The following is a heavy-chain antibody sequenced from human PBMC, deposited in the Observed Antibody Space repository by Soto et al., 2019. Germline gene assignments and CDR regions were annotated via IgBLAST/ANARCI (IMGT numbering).Heavy chain of an antibody. Sequence: QVQLVQSGAEVKKPGASVKVSCRTSGYTFTSYGISWVRQAPGQGLEWMEWISVHNGNTNYGQKFQGRVTMSTDTTTNTAYMELRSLRSDDTAVYYCARAYFSAIDYWGQGSLVTVSS. V-gene: IGHV1-18*04. J-gene: IGHJ4*02. CDR3: ARAYFSAIDY. D-gene: IGHD1-26*01. CDR2: ISVHNGNT. CDR1: GYTFTSYG.